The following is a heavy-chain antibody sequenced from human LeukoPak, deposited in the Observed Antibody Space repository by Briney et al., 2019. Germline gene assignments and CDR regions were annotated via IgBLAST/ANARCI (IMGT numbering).Heavy chain of an antibody. CDR1: GGSISSGGYY. V-gene: IGHV4-31*03. CDR3: AREARDFWSAFDY. Sequence: SQTLSLTCTVSGGSISSGGYYWSWIRQHPGKGLEWIGYIYYSGSTYYNPSLKSRVTISVDTFKNQFSLKLSSVTAADTAVYYCAREARDFWSAFDYWGQGTLVTVSS. D-gene: IGHD3-3*01. CDR2: IYYSGST. J-gene: IGHJ4*02.